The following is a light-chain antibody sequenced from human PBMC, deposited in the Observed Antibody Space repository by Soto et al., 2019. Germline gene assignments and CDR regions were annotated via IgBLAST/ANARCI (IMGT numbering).Light chain of an antibody. Sequence: DIQMTQSPSSLSASVGDRVTITCRASQSISTYLNWYQQKVGKAPKLLIYAASSLQRGVPSSFSGSGSGTDFTLTISILQPEDFATYYCQQSYSTPRTFGQGTKLEIK. V-gene: IGKV1-39*01. CDR1: QSISTY. CDR3: QQSYSTPRT. J-gene: IGKJ2*02. CDR2: AAS.